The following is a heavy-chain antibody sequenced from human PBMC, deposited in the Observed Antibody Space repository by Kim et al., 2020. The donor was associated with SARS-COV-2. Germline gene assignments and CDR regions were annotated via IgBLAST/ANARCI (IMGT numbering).Heavy chain of an antibody. CDR3: AREHCGGCSCYHPMND. D-gene: IGHD2-15*01. Sequence: ASVKVSCKASGYTFTSYGISWVRQAPGQGLEWMGGIIAFIGTANYAQKLQGRVTMTTDTSTSTAYMELRSLRSDDTAVYYCAREHCGGCSCYHPMNDWGQGTLVTVSS. CDR1: GYTFTSYG. J-gene: IGHJ4*02. V-gene: IGHV1-18*01. CDR2: IIAFIGTA.